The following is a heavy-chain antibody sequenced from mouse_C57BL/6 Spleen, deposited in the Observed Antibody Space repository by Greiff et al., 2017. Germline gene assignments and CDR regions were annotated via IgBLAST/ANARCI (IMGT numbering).Heavy chain of an antibody. Sequence: VKLVESGGDLVKPGGSLKLSCAASGFTFSSYGMSWVRQTPDKRLEWVATISSGGSYTYYPDSVKGRFTIFRDNAKKTLYLQMSSLKSEDTAMYYWARQGEYYCTTYPFDVWGTGTTVTVSS. CDR2: ISSGGSYT. CDR3: ARQGEYYCTTYPFDV. D-gene: IGHD1-1*01. V-gene: IGHV5-6*01. J-gene: IGHJ1*03. CDR1: GFTFSSYG.